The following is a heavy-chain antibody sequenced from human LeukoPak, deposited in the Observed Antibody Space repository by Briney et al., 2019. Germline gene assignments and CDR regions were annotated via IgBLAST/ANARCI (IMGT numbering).Heavy chain of an antibody. D-gene: IGHD6-19*01. CDR1: GYSFSTYW. CDR2: MYPDGSDI. CDR3: ARGDSSHVPNWFDP. J-gene: IGHJ5*02. Sequence: GESLKISCKSSGYSFSTYWIGWVRQMPGKGLEWMGLMYPDGSDIKYSPSFEGQVTFSADKSINTAYLQWSSLKASDTAIYYCARGDSSHVPNWFDPWGQGTLVTVSS. V-gene: IGHV5-51*01.